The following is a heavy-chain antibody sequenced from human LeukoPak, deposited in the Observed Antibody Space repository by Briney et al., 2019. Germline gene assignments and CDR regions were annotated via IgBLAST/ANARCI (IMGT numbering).Heavy chain of an antibody. CDR3: ASDDRGTPYFDY. J-gene: IGHJ4*02. V-gene: IGHV3-33*01. CDR1: GFTFSSYG. D-gene: IGHD3-10*01. CDR2: IRYDGSNK. Sequence: PGRSLRLSCAASGFTFSSYGMHWVRQAPGKGLEWVAFIRYDGSNKYYADSVKGRFTISRDNSKNTLYLQMNSLRAEDTAVYYCASDDRGTPYFDYWGQGTLVTVSS.